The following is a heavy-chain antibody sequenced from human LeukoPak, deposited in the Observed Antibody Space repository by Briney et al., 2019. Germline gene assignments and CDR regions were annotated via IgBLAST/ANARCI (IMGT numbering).Heavy chain of an antibody. D-gene: IGHD3-22*01. CDR3: ARVGTSYYYDSSGRGSNAFDI. V-gene: IGHV4-59*01. J-gene: IGHJ3*02. Sequence: KPSETLSLTCTVSGGSISSYYWNWIRQPPEKGLVWIGYIYYSGSTSYNPSLKSRVTISVDTSKNQFSLRLSSVTAADTAVYYCARVGTSYYYDSSGRGSNAFDIWGQGTMVTVSS. CDR2: IYYSGST. CDR1: GGSISSYY.